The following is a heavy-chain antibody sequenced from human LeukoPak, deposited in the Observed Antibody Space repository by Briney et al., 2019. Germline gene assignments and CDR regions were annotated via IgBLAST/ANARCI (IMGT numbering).Heavy chain of an antibody. Sequence: SETLSLTCTVSGGSISSYYWSWIRQPPGKGLEWIGYIYYSGSTYYNPSLKSRVTMSVDTSKNQFSLKLSSVTAVDTAVYYCARRLGDGYYFDYWGQGTLVTVSS. V-gene: IGHV4-59*04. J-gene: IGHJ4*02. CDR1: GGSISSYY. CDR2: IYYSGST. D-gene: IGHD3-3*01. CDR3: ARRLGDGYYFDY.